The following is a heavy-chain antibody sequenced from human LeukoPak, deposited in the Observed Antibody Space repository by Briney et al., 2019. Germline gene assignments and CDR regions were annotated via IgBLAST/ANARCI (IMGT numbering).Heavy chain of an antibody. CDR1: GGTFSSYA. CDR2: INPSGGST. CDR3: ARDGAVSVQWGSYYMDV. V-gene: IGHV1-46*01. D-gene: IGHD2-15*01. J-gene: IGHJ6*03. Sequence: ASVKVSCKASGGTFSSYAISWVRQAPGQGLEWMGIINPSGGSTSYAQKFQGRVTMTRDMSTSTVYMELSSLRSEDTAVYYCARDGAVSVQWGSYYMDVWGKGTTVTVSS.